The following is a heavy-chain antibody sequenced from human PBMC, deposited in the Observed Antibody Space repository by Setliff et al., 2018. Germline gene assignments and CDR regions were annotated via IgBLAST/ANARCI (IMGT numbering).Heavy chain of an antibody. CDR2: IDLNSTYI. CDR1: GFDFNTYS. D-gene: IGHD4-4*01. V-gene: IGHV3-21*01. CDR3: TRPLIEMTTMGAFDI. J-gene: IGHJ3*02. Sequence: PGGSLRLSCAGSGFDFNTYSMNWVRQAPGKGLEWVASIDLNSTYIFYADSVKGRFTVSRGNAKNSLYLHLTSLRAEDTALYYCTRPLIEMTTMGAFDIWGQGTMVTVSS.